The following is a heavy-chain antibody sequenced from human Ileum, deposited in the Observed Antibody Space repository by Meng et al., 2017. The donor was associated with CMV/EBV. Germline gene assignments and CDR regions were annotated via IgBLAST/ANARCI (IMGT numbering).Heavy chain of an antibody. D-gene: IGHD2-8*01. CDR1: GFRFSSYW. CDR2: IRQDEREK. Sequence: GGSLRLSCAASGFRFSSYWMTWVRQAPGKGLEWVANIRQDEREKYYVDSVQGRFTISRDNSKNTLYLQLNSLRVEDTAVYYCARPRVSYTNWAPQGHWGRGTMVTVSS. V-gene: IGHV3-7*01. J-gene: IGHJ4*02. CDR3: ARPRVSYTNWAPQGH.